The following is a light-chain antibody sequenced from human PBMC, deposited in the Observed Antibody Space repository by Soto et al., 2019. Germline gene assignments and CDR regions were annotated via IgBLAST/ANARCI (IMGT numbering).Light chain of an antibody. V-gene: IGKV3-15*01. Sequence: EIVMTHSPATLSVSPGDTASLSCRAGQTIYSNVAWYQQRPGQAPRLIIYRASSRATGVPARFSGSGSGTEFTLTISSLQSEDFALYYCQQYQNLWTFGQGTKVDI. CDR3: QQYQNLWT. CDR2: RAS. CDR1: QTIYSN. J-gene: IGKJ1*01.